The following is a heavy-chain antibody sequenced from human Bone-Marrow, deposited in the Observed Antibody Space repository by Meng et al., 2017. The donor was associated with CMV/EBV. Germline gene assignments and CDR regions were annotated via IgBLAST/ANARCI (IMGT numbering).Heavy chain of an antibody. CDR2: INSDGSST. D-gene: IGHD2-2*03. J-gene: IGHJ6*02. V-gene: IGHV3-74*01. CDR1: GFTFSSYW. CDR3: ARGALDIVVVPAADLYYYYGMAV. Sequence: GGSLRLSCAASGFTFSSYWMHWVRQAPGKGLVWVSRINSDGSSTSYADSVKGRFTISRDNAKNTLYLQMNSLRAEDTAVYYCARGALDIVVVPAADLYYYYGMAVWGQGTTVTGYS.